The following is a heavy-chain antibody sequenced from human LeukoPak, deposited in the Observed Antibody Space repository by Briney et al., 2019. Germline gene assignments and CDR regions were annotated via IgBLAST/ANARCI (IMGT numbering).Heavy chain of an antibody. D-gene: IGHD6-6*01. CDR2: IYSGGST. CDR1: GFTVSSNY. J-gene: IGHJ4*02. Sequence: GGSLRLSCAASGFTVSSNYMSWVRQAPGKGLEWVSVIYSGGSTYYADSVKGRFTISRDNSKNTLYLQMRSLRPEDTAVYYCVKSGYSTSSDVDYWGQGTLVTVSS. V-gene: IGHV3-53*05. CDR3: VKSGYSTSSDVDY.